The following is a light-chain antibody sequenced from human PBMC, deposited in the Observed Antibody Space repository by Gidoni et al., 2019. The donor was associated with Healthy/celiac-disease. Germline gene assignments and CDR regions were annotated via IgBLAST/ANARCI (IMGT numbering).Light chain of an antibody. CDR3: PQSYSTPRT. J-gene: IGKJ1*01. Sequence: DIQMTQYPSSLSASVGDRVTITCRASQSISSYFNWYQQQPGKAPKLLISAASSLQSVVPSRFSGSGSGTDFTLTISSLQPSDFATYYCPQSYSTPRTFGQGTKVEI. V-gene: IGKV1-39*01. CDR1: QSISSY. CDR2: AAS.